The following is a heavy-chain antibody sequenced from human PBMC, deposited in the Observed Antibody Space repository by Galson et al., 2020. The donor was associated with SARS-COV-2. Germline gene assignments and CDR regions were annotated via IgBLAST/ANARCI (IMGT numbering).Heavy chain of an antibody. J-gene: IGHJ4*02. V-gene: IGHV3-30-3*01. CDR1: GFTFSSYA. D-gene: IGHD7-27*01. Sequence: GESLKLSCAASGFTFSSYAMHWVRQAPGKGLEWVAVISYDGSNKYYADSVKGRFTISRDNSKNTLYLQMNSLRAEDTAVYYCARDWRRNWGALDYWGQGTLVTVSS. CDR2: ISYDGSNK. CDR3: ARDWRRNWGALDY.